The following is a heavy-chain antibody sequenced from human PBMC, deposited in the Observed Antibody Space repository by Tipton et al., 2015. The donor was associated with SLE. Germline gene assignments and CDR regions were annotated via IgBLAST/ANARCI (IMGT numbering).Heavy chain of an antibody. D-gene: IGHD3-10*01. CDR1: GFSFSTYW. V-gene: IGHV3-7*03. J-gene: IGHJ4*02. CDR2: IKQDGSEE. CDR3: ARGGLTTRPLWY. Sequence: GSLRLSCAASGFSFSTYWMSWVRQAPGKGLEWVADIKQDGSEEYYVDSVKDRFTISRDNAKSSMFLLMTSLSAEDTAVYYCARGGLTTRPLWYWGQGTLVTVSS.